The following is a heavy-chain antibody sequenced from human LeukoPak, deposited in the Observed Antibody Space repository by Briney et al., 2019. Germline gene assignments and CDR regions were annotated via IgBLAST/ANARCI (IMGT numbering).Heavy chain of an antibody. D-gene: IGHD3-22*01. CDR3: AKGGVYYYDSSEPDY. CDR1: GFTFSGYA. CDR2: ISGSGGST. V-gene: IGHV3-23*01. J-gene: IGHJ4*02. Sequence: GGSLRLSCAASGFTFSGYAMSGVRQAPGKGLEGVSGISGSGGSTYYADSVKGRFTISRANSKNTLYLQMTSLRAEDTAVYHCAKGGVYYYDSSEPDYWGQGTLVTVSS.